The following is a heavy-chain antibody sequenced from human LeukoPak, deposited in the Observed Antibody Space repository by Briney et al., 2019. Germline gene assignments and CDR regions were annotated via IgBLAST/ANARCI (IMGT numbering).Heavy chain of an antibody. CDR1: GGSLSGYY. J-gene: IGHJ4*02. D-gene: IGHD3-10*01. Sequence: SETLSLTCAVYGGSLSGYYWSWLRQPPGKGLEWIGEINHSGSTNYNPSLTSRVTISVDTSKNQFSLKLSSVPAADTAVYYCATMVRGVLYYWGQGTLVTVSS. CDR2: INHSGST. V-gene: IGHV4-34*01. CDR3: ATMVRGVLYY.